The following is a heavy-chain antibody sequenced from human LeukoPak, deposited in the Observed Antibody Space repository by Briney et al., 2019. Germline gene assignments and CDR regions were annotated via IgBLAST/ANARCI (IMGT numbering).Heavy chain of an antibody. V-gene: IGHV1-18*01. J-gene: IGHJ6*03. CDR2: ISAYNGNT. CDR1: GYTFTSYG. Sequence: ASVKVSCKASGYTFTSYGISWVQQAPGQGLEWMGWISAYNGNTNYAQKLQGRVTMTTDTSASTAYMELRSLRSDDTAVYYCARIRITIFGVVFEGMYYYYMDVWGKGTTVTVSS. D-gene: IGHD3-3*01. CDR3: ARIRITIFGVVFEGMYYYYMDV.